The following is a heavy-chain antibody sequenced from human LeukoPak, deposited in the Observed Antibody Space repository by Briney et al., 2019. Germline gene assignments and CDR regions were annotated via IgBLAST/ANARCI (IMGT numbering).Heavy chain of an antibody. CDR1: GVSVGSAGYY. V-gene: IGHV4-61*08. J-gene: IGHJ4*02. Sequence: SETLSLTCSVSGVSVGSAGYYWTWIRQPPGKGLEWIGYMYYSGNINYNPFLKSRVTMALDPSKNRFSLKLSSVTAADTAVYYCARSQSQSGSYRYYCNYWGQGTLVTVSS. CDR3: ARSQSQSGSYRYYCNY. D-gene: IGHD1-26*01. CDR2: MYYSGNI.